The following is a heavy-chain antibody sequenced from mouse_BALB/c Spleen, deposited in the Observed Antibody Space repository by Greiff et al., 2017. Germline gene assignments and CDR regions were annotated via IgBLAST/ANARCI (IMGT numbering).Heavy chain of an antibody. Sequence: VQLQQSGAELVRPGTSVKISCQASGYTFTNYWLGWVKQRPGHGLDWIGDIYPGGGYTNYNEKFKGKATLTADTSSSTAYMQLSSLTSEDSAVYFCARGSFDYWGQGTPLTVSS. CDR3: ARGSFDY. V-gene: IGHV1-63*02. J-gene: IGHJ2*01. D-gene: IGHD1-1*01. CDR2: IYPGGGYT. CDR1: GYTFTNYW.